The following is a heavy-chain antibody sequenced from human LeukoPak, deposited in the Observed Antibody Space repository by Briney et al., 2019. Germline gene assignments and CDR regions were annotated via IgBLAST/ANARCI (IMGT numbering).Heavy chain of an antibody. D-gene: IGHD3-22*01. CDR2: IYPGDSDA. CDR1: GYSFTSYW. J-gene: IGHJ4*02. V-gene: IGHV5-51*01. CDR3: TRHYYYDSSGYLSPLYY. Sequence: GESLKISCKGSGYSFTSYWIGWVRQMPGKGLEWMGIIYPGDSDARYSPSFQGQVTISADKSISTAYLQWSSLKASDTAMYYCTRHYYYDSSGYLSPLYYWGQGTLVTVSS.